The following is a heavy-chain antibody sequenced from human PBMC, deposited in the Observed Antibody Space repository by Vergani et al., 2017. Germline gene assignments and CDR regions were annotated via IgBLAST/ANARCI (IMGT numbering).Heavy chain of an antibody. CDR1: GFTFSSYG. D-gene: IGHD3-9*01. CDR3: ARDMSRYFDWLFSSDAFDI. CDR2: IWYDGSNK. V-gene: IGHV3-33*01. J-gene: IGHJ3*02. Sequence: QVQLVESGGGVVQPGRSLRLSCAASGFTFSSYGMHWVRQAPGKGLEWVAVIWYDGSNKYYADSVKGRFTISRDSSKNTLYLQMNSLRAEDTAVYYCARDMSRYFDWLFSSDAFDIWGQGQWSPSLQ.